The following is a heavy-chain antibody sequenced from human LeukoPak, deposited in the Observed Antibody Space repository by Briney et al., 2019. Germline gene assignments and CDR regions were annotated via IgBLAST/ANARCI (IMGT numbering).Heavy chain of an antibody. V-gene: IGHV4-61*02. CDR1: GGSIRSGSYY. CDR3: AREQGGFSYYYDSSGYYL. Sequence: SQTLSLTXTVSGGSIRSGSYYWSWIRQPAGKGLEWIGRIYTSGSTNYNPSLKSRVTISVDTSKNQFSLKLSSVTAADTAVYYCAREQGGFSYYYDSSGYYLWGQGTLVTVSS. CDR2: IYTSGST. D-gene: IGHD3-22*01. J-gene: IGHJ5*02.